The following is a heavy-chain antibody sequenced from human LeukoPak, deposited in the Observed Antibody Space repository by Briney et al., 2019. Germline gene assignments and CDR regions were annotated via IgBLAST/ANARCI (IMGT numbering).Heavy chain of an antibody. J-gene: IGHJ6*02. Sequence: GGSLRLSCAASGFTFSSYWMHWVRQAPGKGLVWVSRINSDGSSTSYADSVRGRFTISRDNAKNTLYLQMNSLRAEDTAVYYCARDRPLPGHYYYGMDVWGQGTTVTVSS. D-gene: IGHD2-15*01. V-gene: IGHV3-74*01. CDR1: GFTFSSYW. CDR2: INSDGSST. CDR3: ARDRPLPGHYYYGMDV.